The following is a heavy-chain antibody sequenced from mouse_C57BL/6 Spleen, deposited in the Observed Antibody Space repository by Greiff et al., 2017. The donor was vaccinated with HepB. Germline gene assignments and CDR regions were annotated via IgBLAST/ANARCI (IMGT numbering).Heavy chain of an antibody. CDR1: GYTFTSYW. CDR3: ARNSLITTVVEN. CDR2: IHPNSGST. Sequence: VQLQQPGAELVKPGASVKLSCKASGYTFTSYWMHWVKQRPGQGLEWIGMIHPNSGSTNYNEKFKSKATLTVDKSSSTAYMQLSSLTSEDSAVYYCARNSLITTVVENWGQGTLVTVSA. J-gene: IGHJ3*01. V-gene: IGHV1-64*01. D-gene: IGHD1-1*01.